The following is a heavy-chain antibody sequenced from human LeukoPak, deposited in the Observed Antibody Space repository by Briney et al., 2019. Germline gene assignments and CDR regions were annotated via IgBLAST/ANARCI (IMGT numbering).Heavy chain of an antibody. V-gene: IGHV3-64*01. CDR1: EFTFSSRA. D-gene: IGHD3-3*01. CDR2: ISSNGGST. Sequence: GGSLRLSCAASEFTFSSRAMHWVRQAPGKGLEYVSAISSNGGSTYYANSVKGRFTIARDNSKNTLYLQMGSLRPEDMAVYYCARGGRFLEWLVTDYWGQGTLVTVSS. J-gene: IGHJ4*02. CDR3: ARGGRFLEWLVTDY.